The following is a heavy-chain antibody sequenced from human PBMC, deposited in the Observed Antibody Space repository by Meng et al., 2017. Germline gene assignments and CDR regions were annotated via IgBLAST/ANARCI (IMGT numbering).Heavy chain of an antibody. CDR1: GFAFNDYS. J-gene: IGHJ4*02. CDR2: ISLSGSTI. V-gene: IGHV3-11*04. CDR3: ARNSMIRDWYLVTS. Sequence: QVRRVGSGGGFVKPGGSLRLSCAASGFAFNDYSMSWIRQAPGKGLEWVSYISLSGSTIYYADSVKGRFTISRDNAKNSLFLQMNSLRAEDTAVYYCARNSMIRDWYLVTSWGQGTLVTVSS. D-gene: IGHD6-19*01.